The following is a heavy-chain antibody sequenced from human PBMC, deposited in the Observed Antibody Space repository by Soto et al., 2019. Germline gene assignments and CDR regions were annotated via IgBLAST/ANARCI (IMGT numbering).Heavy chain of an antibody. CDR1: GGTFSSYA. J-gene: IGHJ6*02. Sequence: ASVKVSCKASGGTFSSYAVSWVRQAPGQGLEWMGGIIPIFGTANYAQKFQGRVTITADESTSTAYMELSSLRSEDTAVYYCARESRTITMVVVASYYYGMDVWGQGTTVTVSS. D-gene: IGHD3-22*01. CDR2: IIPIFGTA. CDR3: ARESRTITMVVVASYYYGMDV. V-gene: IGHV1-69*13.